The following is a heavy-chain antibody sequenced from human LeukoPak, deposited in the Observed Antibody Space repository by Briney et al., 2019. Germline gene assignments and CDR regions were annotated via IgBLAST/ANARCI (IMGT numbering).Heavy chain of an antibody. CDR1: GESFSGYY. CDR3: ARDHPYLALAGKRGDAFNI. D-gene: IGHD6-19*01. J-gene: IGHJ3*02. Sequence: SETLSLTCAVYGESFSGYYWSWIRQPPGKGLEWIGEINHSGSTNYNPSLKSRVTISVDTAKNQFSLKLSSVTAADTAVYYCARDHPYLALAGKRGDAFNIWGQGTMVTVSS. CDR2: INHSGST. V-gene: IGHV4-34*01.